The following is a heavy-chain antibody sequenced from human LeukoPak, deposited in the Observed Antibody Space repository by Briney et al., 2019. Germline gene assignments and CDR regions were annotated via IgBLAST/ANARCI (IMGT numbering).Heavy chain of an antibody. V-gene: IGHV3-23*01. CDR2: ISGSGGST. CDR1: GFTFSSHW. CDR3: AALKVAAPFDY. J-gene: IGHJ4*02. Sequence: GGSLRLSCAASGFTFSSHWMNWARQAPGKGLEWVSAISGSGGSTYYADSVKGRFTISRDNSKNTLYLQMNSLRAEDTAVYYCAALKVAAPFDYWGQGTLVTVSS. D-gene: IGHD2-15*01.